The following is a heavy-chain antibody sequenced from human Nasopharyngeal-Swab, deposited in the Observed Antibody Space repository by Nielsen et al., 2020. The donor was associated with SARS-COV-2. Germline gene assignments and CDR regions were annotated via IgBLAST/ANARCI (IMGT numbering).Heavy chain of an antibody. V-gene: IGHV1-46*01. CDR2: INPSGGST. CDR1: GYTFTSYY. J-gene: IGHJ6*03. Sequence: ASVKVSCKASGYTFTSYYMHWVRQAPGQGLEWMGIINPSGGSTSYAQKFQGRVTMTRDTSTSTVYMELSSLRSEDTAVYYCARDPTLTYYDILTGYRTPDYYMDVWGKGTTVTVS. D-gene: IGHD3-9*01. CDR3: ARDPTLTYYDILTGYRTPDYYMDV.